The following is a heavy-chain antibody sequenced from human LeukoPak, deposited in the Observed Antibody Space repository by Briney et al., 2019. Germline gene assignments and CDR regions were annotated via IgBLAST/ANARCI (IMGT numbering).Heavy chain of an antibody. V-gene: IGHV3-23*01. CDR2: ITAGGGNT. Sequence: GGSLRRSCAASGFIFRTYGMNWVRQAPGKGLEYVSGITAGGGNTYYGDSLKGRFTISRDDSKDTLFLQMNSLRVEDTAVYYCAKGMYGVGGALDYWGRGSLVTVSS. CDR3: AKGMYGVGGALDY. D-gene: IGHD2-21*01. J-gene: IGHJ4*02. CDR1: GFIFRTYG.